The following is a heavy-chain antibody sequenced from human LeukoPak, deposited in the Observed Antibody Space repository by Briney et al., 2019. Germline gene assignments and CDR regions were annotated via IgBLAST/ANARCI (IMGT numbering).Heavy chain of an antibody. CDR2: ISWNSGSV. D-gene: IGHD5-18*01. CDR1: GFTFDDYA. V-gene: IGHV3-9*03. J-gene: IGHJ3*02. CDR3: VKANTAMANWGAFDI. Sequence: GGSLRLSCVASGFTFDDYAMHWVRQAPGKGLEWVSGISWNSGSVAYADSVKGRFTISRDNAKNSLYLQMNSLRAEDMALYYCVKANTAMANWGAFDIWGQGTMVTVSS.